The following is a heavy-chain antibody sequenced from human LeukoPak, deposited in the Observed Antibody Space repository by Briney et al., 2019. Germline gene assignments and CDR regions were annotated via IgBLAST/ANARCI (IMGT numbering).Heavy chain of an antibody. CDR3: AREPYDLWSGYYYYYGMDV. Sequence: ASVKVSCKASGYTFTSYGISWVRQAPGQGLEWMGWISAYNGNTNYAQKLQGRVTMTTDTSTSTAYMELRSLRSDDTAVYYCAREPYDLWSGYYYYYGMDVWGQGTTVTVSS. V-gene: IGHV1-18*01. J-gene: IGHJ6*02. D-gene: IGHD3-3*01. CDR1: GYTFTSYG. CDR2: ISAYNGNT.